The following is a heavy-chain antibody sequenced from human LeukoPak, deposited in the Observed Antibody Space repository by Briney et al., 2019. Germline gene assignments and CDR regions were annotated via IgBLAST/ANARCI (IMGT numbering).Heavy chain of an antibody. J-gene: IGHJ3*02. CDR3: ARDSPPYSGSYRGAFDI. Sequence: GSLRLSCAASGFTFSSYSMHLGRQAPGKGLGVGAVISYDGSNKYYADSVKGRFTISRDNSKNTLYLQMNSLRAEDTAVYYCARDSPPYSGSYRGAFDIWGQGTMVTVSS. CDR2: ISYDGSNK. CDR1: GFTFSSYS. V-gene: IGHV3-30-3*01. D-gene: IGHD1-26*01.